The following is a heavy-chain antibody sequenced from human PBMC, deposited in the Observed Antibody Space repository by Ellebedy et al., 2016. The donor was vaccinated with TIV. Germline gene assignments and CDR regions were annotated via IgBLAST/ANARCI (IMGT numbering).Heavy chain of an antibody. Sequence: GESLKISCAASGFTFSRYSMNWVRQAPGKGLELVSSISPSSSYRYYADSLKGRFTISRDNAKSSLLLHMNTLTAEDTAVYYCARDATSPFDYWGQGTLVTVSS. CDR1: GFTFSRYS. V-gene: IGHV3-21*01. CDR2: ISPSSSYR. J-gene: IGHJ4*02. CDR3: ARDATSPFDY. D-gene: IGHD2-15*01.